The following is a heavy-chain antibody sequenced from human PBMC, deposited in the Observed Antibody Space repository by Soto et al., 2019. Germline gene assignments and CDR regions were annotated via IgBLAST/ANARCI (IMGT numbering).Heavy chain of an antibody. D-gene: IGHD3-22*01. Sequence: PSETLPLTCTVSGGSISSYYLSWIRQPPGKGLEWIGYIYYSGSTNYNPSLKSRVTISVDTSKNQFSLKLSSVTASATAVYSCARMPPYYYDSSGYGPLAFDIWGQGTMVTVSS. CDR2: IYYSGST. CDR3: ARMPPYYYDSSGYGPLAFDI. CDR1: GGSISSYY. V-gene: IGHV4-59*01. J-gene: IGHJ3*02.